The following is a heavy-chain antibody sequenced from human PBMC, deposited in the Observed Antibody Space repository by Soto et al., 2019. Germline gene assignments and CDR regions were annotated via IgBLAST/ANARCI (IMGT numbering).Heavy chain of an antibody. CDR1: GFTFTSSA. CDR3: AAETDILTGYFPH. D-gene: IGHD3-9*01. CDR2: IVVGSGNT. V-gene: IGHV1-58*02. Sequence: SVKVSCKASGFTFTSSAMQWVRQARGQRLEWIGWIVVGSGNTNYAQKFQERVTITRDMSTSTAYMELSSLRSEDTAVYYRAAETDILTGYFPHWGQGTLVTVSS. J-gene: IGHJ4*02.